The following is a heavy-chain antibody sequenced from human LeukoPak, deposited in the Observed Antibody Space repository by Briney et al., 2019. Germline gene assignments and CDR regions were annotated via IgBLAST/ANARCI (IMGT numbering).Heavy chain of an antibody. CDR1: GYTFTSYG. Sequence: ASVKVSCKASGYTFTSYGISWVRQAPGQGLEWMGWISAYNGNTNYAQKLQGRVTTTTDTSTSTAYMELRSLRSDDTAVYYCARDFWVTRYYGSGSYSNYWGQGTLVTVSS. D-gene: IGHD3-10*01. V-gene: IGHV1-18*01. CDR3: ARDFWVTRYYGSGSYSNY. J-gene: IGHJ4*02. CDR2: ISAYNGNT.